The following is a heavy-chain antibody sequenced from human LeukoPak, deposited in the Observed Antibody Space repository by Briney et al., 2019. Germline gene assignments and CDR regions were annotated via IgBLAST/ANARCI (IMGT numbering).Heavy chain of an antibody. D-gene: IGHD3-22*01. CDR3: AVPPRGYSIRGAFDI. CDR1: LDSTTSNF. CDR2: IHRSGSP. J-gene: IGHJ3*02. Sequence: SETLSLTCTVSLDSTTSNFWSWVRQPPGKGLEWIGEIHRSGSPNYNPSLQSRVTISIDRSRNQIVLELSSVTAADTAVYYCAVPPRGYSIRGAFDIWGQGTMVTVSS. V-gene: IGHV4-4*02.